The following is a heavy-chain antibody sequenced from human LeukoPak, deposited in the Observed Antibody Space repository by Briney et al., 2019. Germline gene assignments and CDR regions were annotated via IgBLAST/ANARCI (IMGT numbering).Heavy chain of an antibody. Sequence: SETLSLTCSVYGGSFSGYYWSWIRQPPGKGLEWIGEINHSGSTNYNPSLKSRVTISVDTSKNQFSLKLSSVTAADTAVYYCARLYSSGWLALWGQGTLVTVSS. CDR3: ARLYSSGWLAL. V-gene: IGHV4-34*01. CDR1: GGSFSGYY. D-gene: IGHD6-19*01. J-gene: IGHJ4*02. CDR2: INHSGST.